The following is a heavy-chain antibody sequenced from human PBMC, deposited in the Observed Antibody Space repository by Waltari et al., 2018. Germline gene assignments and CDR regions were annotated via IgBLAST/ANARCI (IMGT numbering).Heavy chain of an antibody. Sequence: QVQLVQSGAEVKKPGSSVKVSCKASGGTFSSYAISWVRQAPGQGLEWMGGTIPICGTANYAQKFQGRVTITADKSTSTAYMELSSLRSEDTAVYYCARGTLQQLPKYKFDYWGQGTLVTVSS. CDR2: TIPICGTA. CDR1: GGTFSSYA. J-gene: IGHJ4*02. D-gene: IGHD6-13*01. CDR3: ARGTLQQLPKYKFDY. V-gene: IGHV1-69*14.